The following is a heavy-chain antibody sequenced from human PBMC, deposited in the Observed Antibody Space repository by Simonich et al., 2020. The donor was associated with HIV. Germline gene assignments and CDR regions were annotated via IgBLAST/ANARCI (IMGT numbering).Heavy chain of an antibody. D-gene: IGHD6-19*01. Sequence: GQGLEWMGIINPSGGSTSSAQKLQGRLTMTRDTSTSTVYMELSSLRSEDTAVYYCARGGGSSGWYGDDYWGQGTLVTVSS. CDR2: INPSGGST. CDR3: ARGGGSSGWYGDDY. J-gene: IGHJ4*02. V-gene: IGHV1-46*01.